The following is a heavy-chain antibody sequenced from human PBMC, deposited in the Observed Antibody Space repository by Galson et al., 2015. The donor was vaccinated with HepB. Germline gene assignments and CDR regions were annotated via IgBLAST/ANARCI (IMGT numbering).Heavy chain of an antibody. CDR1: GFTLSSYW. CDR2: INNEGSLT. CDR3: ARGETKVDYYYGMDV. V-gene: IGHV3-74*03. J-gene: IGHJ6*02. Sequence: SLRLSCAASGFTLSSYWMHWVRQAPGKGLMWVSRINNEGSLTTYAGSVKGRFTISRDNAKNTLYLQMNSLRAEDTALYYCARGETKVDYYYGMDVWGQGTTVTVSS. D-gene: IGHD1-26*01.